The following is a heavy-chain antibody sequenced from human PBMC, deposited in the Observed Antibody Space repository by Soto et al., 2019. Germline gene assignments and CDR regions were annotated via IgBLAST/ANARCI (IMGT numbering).Heavy chain of an antibody. D-gene: IGHD3-10*01. CDR1: GGTFSSYA. CDR2: IIPIFGTA. V-gene: IGHV1-69*13. Sequence: GSSVKVSCKASGGTFSSYAISWVRQAPGQGLEWMGGIIPIFGTANYAQKFQGRVTITADESTSTAYMELSSLRSEDTAVYYCARQMVRGLPYYYYGMDVWGQGTTVTLSS. CDR3: ARQMVRGLPYYYYGMDV. J-gene: IGHJ6*02.